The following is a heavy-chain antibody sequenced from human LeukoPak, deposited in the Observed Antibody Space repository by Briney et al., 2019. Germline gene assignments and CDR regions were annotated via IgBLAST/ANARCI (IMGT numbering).Heavy chain of an antibody. V-gene: IGHV4-4*07. CDR2: IYTSGST. D-gene: IGHD3-22*01. CDR3: ARDLTDYYELDY. J-gene: IGHJ4*02. CDR1: GGSISSYY. Sequence: NPSETLSLTCTVSGGSISSYYWKWVRQPAGKGLEWIGRIYTSGSTNYNPSLKSRVTMSVDTSKNLFSLKLTSVTAADTAVYYCARDLTDYYELDYWGQGALVTVSS.